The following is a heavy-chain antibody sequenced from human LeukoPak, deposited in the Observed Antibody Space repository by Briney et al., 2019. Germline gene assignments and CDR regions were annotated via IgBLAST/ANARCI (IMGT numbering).Heavy chain of an antibody. J-gene: IGHJ6*03. CDR3: ARDLMVQGIIHYYYYMDV. D-gene: IGHD3-10*01. CDR2: INPNSGGT. CDR1: GYVFTGYY. Sequence: ASVKLSCKASGYVFTGYYIHWVRQAPGQGLELMGWINPNSGGTNYAQKFQGRVTMTRDTSISTAYMELSRLRSDDTAVYYCARDLMVQGIIHYYYYMDVWGKGTTVTISS. V-gene: IGHV1-2*02.